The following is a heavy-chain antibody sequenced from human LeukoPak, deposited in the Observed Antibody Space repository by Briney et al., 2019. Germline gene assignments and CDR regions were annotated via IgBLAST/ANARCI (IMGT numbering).Heavy chain of an antibody. CDR2: IYHSGST. D-gene: IGHD6-19*01. CDR1: GYSISSGYY. CDR3: AREPEAWGGSGWYADY. Sequence: PSETLSLTCTVSGYSISSGYYWGWIRQPPGKGLEWIGSIYHSGSTYYNPSLKSRVTISVDTSKNQFSLKLSSVTAADTAVYYCAREPEAWGGSGWYADYWGQGTLVTVSS. J-gene: IGHJ4*02. V-gene: IGHV4-38-2*02.